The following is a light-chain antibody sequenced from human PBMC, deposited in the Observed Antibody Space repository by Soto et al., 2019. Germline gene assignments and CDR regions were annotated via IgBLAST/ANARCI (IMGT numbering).Light chain of an antibody. CDR3: QTWVTGPPWV. CDR1: SGHSTYA. V-gene: IGLV4-69*01. J-gene: IGLJ3*02. Sequence: QLVLTQSPSASASLGASVKLTCTLSSGHSTYAIAWHQQQPEKGPRYLMKLNSDGSHSQGDGIPDRFSGSSSGAERYLTISSLQSEDEADYYCQTWVTGPPWVFGGGTKLTVL. CDR2: LNSDGSH.